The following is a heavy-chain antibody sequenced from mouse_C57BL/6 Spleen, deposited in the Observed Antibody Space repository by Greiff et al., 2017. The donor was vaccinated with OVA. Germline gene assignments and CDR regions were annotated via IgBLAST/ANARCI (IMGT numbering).Heavy chain of an antibody. CDR3: ARGGAYDY. V-gene: IGHV1-82*01. Sequence: LQESGPELVKPGASVKISCKASGYAFSSSWMNWVKQRPGKGLEWIGRIYPGDGDTNYNGKFKGKATLTADKSSSTAYMQLSSLTSEDSAVYFCARGGAYDYWGQGTLVTVSA. J-gene: IGHJ3*01. D-gene: IGHD6-5*01. CDR1: GYAFSSSW. CDR2: IYPGDGDT.